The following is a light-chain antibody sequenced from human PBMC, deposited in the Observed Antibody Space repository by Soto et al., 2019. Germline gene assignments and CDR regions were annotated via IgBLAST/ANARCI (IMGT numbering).Light chain of an antibody. CDR2: KAS. CDR3: QQYNSYSRS. V-gene: IGKV1-5*03. CDR1: QSISSW. J-gene: IGKJ1*01. Sequence: DIQMTQSPSTLSASVGDRVTITCRASQSISSWLAWYQQKPGKAPKLLIYKASSLESGVPSRFSGSGSGPGFTLTIISLQPDDFATYYCQQYNSYSRSFGQGTKVEIK.